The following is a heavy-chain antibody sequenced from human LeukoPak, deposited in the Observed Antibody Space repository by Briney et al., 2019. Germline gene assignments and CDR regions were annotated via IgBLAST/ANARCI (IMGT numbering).Heavy chain of an antibody. Sequence: GASVKVSCKASGYTFTSYGISWVRQAPGQGLEWMGWISAYNGNTNYAQKLQGRVTMTTDTSTSTAYMELRSLRSDDTAVYYCARDHDDYDFWSGRDFDYWGQGTLVTVSS. CDR1: GYTFTSYG. CDR2: ISAYNGNT. D-gene: IGHD3-3*01. J-gene: IGHJ4*02. V-gene: IGHV1-18*01. CDR3: ARDHDDYDFWSGRDFDY.